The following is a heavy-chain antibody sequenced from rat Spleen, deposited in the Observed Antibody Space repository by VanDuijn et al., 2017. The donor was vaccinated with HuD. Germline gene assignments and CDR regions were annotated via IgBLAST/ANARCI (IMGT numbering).Heavy chain of an antibody. D-gene: IGHD1-11*01. CDR1: GFSLTSYH. CDR2: MRSDGDT. CDR3: ARSYGGYTSNWFAY. Sequence: QVQLKESGPGLVQPSQTLSLTCTVSGFSLTSYHVHWVRQPPGKGLEWMGTMRSDGDTSYKSVFKSRLSISRDTSKSQVFLKMSSLQTEDTATYFCARSYGGYTSNWFAYWGQGTLVTVSS. V-gene: IGHV2-32*01. J-gene: IGHJ3*01.